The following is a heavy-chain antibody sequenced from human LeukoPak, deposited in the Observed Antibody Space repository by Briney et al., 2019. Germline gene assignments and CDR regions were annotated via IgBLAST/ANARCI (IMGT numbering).Heavy chain of an antibody. CDR3: AREYGLQVPLGMDV. D-gene: IGHD2-21*01. Sequence: GGSLRLSCAASGFTFSSYAMHWVRQAPGKGLEWVAVISYDGSNKYYADSVKGRFTISRDNSKNTLYLQMNSLRAEDTAVYYCAREYGLQVPLGMDVWGQGTTVTVSS. J-gene: IGHJ6*02. CDR2: ISYDGSNK. V-gene: IGHV3-30-3*01. CDR1: GFTFSSYA.